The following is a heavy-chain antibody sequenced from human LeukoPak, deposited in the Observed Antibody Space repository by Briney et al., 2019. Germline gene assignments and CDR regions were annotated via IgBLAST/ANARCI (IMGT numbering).Heavy chain of an antibody. CDR3: ARALITIFGVVIKFYYYYGMDV. D-gene: IGHD3-3*01. CDR1: GYTFTSYD. V-gene: IGHV1-8*01. Sequence: GASVKVSCTASGYTFTSYDINWVRQATGQGLEWIGWMNPNRGNTGHAQKFQGRVTTTRHTSISKAYMELSSPRSEDTAVYYCARALITIFGVVIKFYYYYGMDVWGQGTTVTVSS. J-gene: IGHJ6*02. CDR2: MNPNRGNT.